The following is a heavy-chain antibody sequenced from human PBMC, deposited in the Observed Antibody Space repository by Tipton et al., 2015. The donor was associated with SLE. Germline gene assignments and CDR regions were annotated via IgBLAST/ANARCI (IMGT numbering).Heavy chain of an antibody. V-gene: IGHV3-30*03. J-gene: IGHJ6*02. CDR2: ISYDGSNK. CDR3: ASELTHLYGMDV. CDR1: GFTFRNAW. Sequence: SLRLSCVTSGFTFRNAWMSWVRQAPGKGLEWVAVISYDGSNKYSADSVKGRFTISRDNSKNTLFLQMNSLRVEDTAVYYCASELTHLYGMDVWGQGTTVTVSS. D-gene: IGHD2-8*01.